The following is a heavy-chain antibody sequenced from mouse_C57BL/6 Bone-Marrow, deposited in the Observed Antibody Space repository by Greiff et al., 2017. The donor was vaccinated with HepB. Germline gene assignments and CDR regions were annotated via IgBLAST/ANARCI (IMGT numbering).Heavy chain of an antibody. V-gene: IGHV5-17*01. Sequence: EVHLVESGGGLVKPGGSLKLSCAASGFTFSDYGMHWVRQAPEKGLEWVAYISSGSSTIYYADTVKGRFTISRDNAKNTLFLQMTSLRSEDTAMYYCARLNYGSSYWYFDVWGTGTTVTVSS. CDR2: ISSGSSTI. J-gene: IGHJ1*03. CDR3: ARLNYGSSYWYFDV. CDR1: GFTFSDYG. D-gene: IGHD1-1*01.